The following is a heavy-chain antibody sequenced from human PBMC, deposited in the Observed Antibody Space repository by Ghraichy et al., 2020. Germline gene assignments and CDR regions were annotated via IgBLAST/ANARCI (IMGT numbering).Heavy chain of an antibody. V-gene: IGHV4-39*01. CDR1: GDSVNSKNYF. CDR3: SRHLGPFLDAFHI. CDR2: IFYNGKT. Sequence: SETLSLTCVVSGDSVNSKNYFWAWIRQPPGKGLEWIGSIFYNGKTYYSPSLKSRVTMSVDTYKNQFSLNLTSVTVADTSVYYCSRHLGPFLDAFHIWGQGTMVTVSP. J-gene: IGHJ3*02. D-gene: IGHD3-3*02.